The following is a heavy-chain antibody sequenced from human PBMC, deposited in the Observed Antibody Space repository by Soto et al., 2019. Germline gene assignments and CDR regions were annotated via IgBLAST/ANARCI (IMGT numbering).Heavy chain of an antibody. V-gene: IGHV1-2*02. CDR2: INPNSGGT. D-gene: IGHD3-3*01. CDR1: GYTFTGYY. Sequence: ASVKVSCKASGYTFTGYYMHWVRQAPGQGLEWVGWINPNSGGTNYAQKFQGRVTMTRDTSISTAYMELSRLRSDDTAVYYCARASTIFGVVIPFDYWGQGTLVTVSS. CDR3: ARASTIFGVVIPFDY. J-gene: IGHJ4*02.